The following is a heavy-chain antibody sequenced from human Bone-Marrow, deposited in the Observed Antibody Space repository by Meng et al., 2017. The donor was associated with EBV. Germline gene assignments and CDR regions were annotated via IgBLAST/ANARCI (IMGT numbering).Heavy chain of an antibody. V-gene: IGHV3-73*02. D-gene: IGHD3-22*01. Sequence: EVQLVESGGGLVQPGGSLKLSCAASGFTFSGSAMHWVRQASGKGLEWVGRIRSKANSYATAYAASVKGRFTISRDDSKNTAYLQMNSLKTEDTAVYYCTAHYYDSSGSNVRWGQGTLCNVSS. CDR3: TAHYYDSSGSNVR. CDR1: GFTFSGSA. J-gene: IGHJ4*02. CDR2: IRSKANSYAT.